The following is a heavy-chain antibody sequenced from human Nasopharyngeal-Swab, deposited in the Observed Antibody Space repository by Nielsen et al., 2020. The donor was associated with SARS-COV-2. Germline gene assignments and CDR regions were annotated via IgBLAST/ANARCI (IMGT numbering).Heavy chain of an antibody. D-gene: IGHD6-19*01. CDR2: ISYDGSNK. V-gene: IGHV3-30-3*01. CDR1: GFTFSSYA. CDR3: ARAVAGYYYMDV. J-gene: IGHJ6*03. Sequence: GEFLKISCAASGFTFSSYAMHWVRQAPGKGLEWVAVISYDGSNKYYADSVKGRFTISRDNSKNTLYLQMNSLRAEDTAVYYCARAVAGYYYMDVWGKGTTVTVSS.